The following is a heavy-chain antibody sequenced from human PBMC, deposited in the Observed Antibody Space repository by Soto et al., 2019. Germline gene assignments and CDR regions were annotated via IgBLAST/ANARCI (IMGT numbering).Heavy chain of an antibody. CDR2: ISAYNGNT. J-gene: IGHJ4*02. CDR1: GYTFTSYG. D-gene: IGHD2-15*01. CDR3: ARVYCSGGSCYYPMHEY. V-gene: IGHV1-18*01. Sequence: ASVKVSCKASGYTFTSYGISWVRQAPGQGLEWMGWISAYNGNTNYAQKLQGRVTMTTDTSTSTAYMELRSLRSDDTAVYYCARVYCSGGSCYYPMHEYWGQGTLVTLSS.